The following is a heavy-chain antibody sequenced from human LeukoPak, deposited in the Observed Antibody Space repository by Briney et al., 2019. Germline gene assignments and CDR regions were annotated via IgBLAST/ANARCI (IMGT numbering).Heavy chain of an antibody. CDR1: GFPFSDSY. J-gene: IGHJ4*02. CDR3: ARRKYCFDD. Sequence: GGSLRLYCAASGFPFSDSYMSWIRQAPGKGLEYISYIISSGSTIYYADSVKGRFTLSRDNAKNSLSLEMNSLRAEDTAVYYCARRKYCFDDWGQGTLVTVYS. V-gene: IGHV3-11*01. CDR2: IISSGSTI.